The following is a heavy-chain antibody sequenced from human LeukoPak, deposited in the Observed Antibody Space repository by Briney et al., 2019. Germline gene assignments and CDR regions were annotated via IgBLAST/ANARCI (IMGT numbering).Heavy chain of an antibody. J-gene: IGHJ5*02. CDR3: ARVGYSSSWAWFGP. CDR2: INTDTGNP. V-gene: IGHV7-4-1*02. D-gene: IGHD6-13*01. Sequence: ASVKVSCKASGYTFTNYTLNWLRQAPGQGLEWMGWINTDTGNPMYAQGFTGRFVFSLDTSVSTTYLQISSLKAEDTAVYYCARVGYSSSWAWFGPWGQGTLVTVSS. CDR1: GYTFTNYT.